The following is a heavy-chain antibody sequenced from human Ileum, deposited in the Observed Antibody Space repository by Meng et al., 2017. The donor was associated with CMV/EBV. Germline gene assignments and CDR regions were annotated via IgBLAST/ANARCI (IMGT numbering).Heavy chain of an antibody. CDR2: ISSSSSYI. J-gene: IGHJ4*02. Sequence: GESLKISCAASGFTFSSYSMNWVRQAPGKGLEWVSSISSSSSYIYYADSVKGRFTISRDNSKNTLYLQKNSLRAEDTAVYYCARPRSIVGALGYWGQGTLVTVSS. V-gene: IGHV3-21*01. D-gene: IGHD1-26*01. CDR1: GFTFSSYS. CDR3: ARPRSIVGALGY.